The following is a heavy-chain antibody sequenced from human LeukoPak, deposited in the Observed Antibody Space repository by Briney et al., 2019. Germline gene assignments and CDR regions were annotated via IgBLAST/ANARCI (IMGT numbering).Heavy chain of an antibody. Sequence: PSETLSLTCTVSGGSISSSSYYWGWIRQPPGKGLEWIGSIYYSGSTYYNPSLKSRVTISVDTSKNQFSLKLSSVTAADTAVYYCARQWGVRGVTLNWFDPWGQGTLVTVSS. CDR2: IYYSGST. D-gene: IGHD3-10*01. CDR3: ARQWGVRGVTLNWFDP. V-gene: IGHV4-39*01. CDR1: GGSISSSSYY. J-gene: IGHJ5*02.